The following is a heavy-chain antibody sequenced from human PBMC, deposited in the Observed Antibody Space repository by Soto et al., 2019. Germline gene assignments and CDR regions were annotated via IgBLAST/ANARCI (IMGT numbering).Heavy chain of an antibody. D-gene: IGHD6-13*01. CDR1: GGSISSGGYY. CDR2: IYYSGST. V-gene: IGHV4-31*03. Sequence: SETLSLTCTVSGGSISSGGYYWSWIRQHPGKGLEWIGYIYYSGSTYYNPSLKSRVTISVDTSKNQFSLKLSSVTAADTAVYYCASSVAIAAAPNVLRSVPYYFDYWGQGTLVTVS. J-gene: IGHJ4*02. CDR3: ASSVAIAAAPNVLRSVPYYFDY.